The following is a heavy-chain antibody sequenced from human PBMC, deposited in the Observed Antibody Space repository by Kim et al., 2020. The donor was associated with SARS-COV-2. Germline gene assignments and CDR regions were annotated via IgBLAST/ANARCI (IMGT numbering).Heavy chain of an antibody. CDR3: ARECSSRPYYYYGMDV. V-gene: IGHV3-33*01. CDR1: GFTFSSYG. J-gene: IGHJ6*02. Sequence: GGSLRLSCAASGFTFSSYGMHWVRQAPGKGLEWVAVIWYDGSNKYYADSVKGRFTISRDNSKNTLYLQMNSLRAEDTAVYYCARECSSRPYYYYGMDVWGQGTTVTVSS. CDR2: IWYDGSNK. D-gene: IGHD3-10*02.